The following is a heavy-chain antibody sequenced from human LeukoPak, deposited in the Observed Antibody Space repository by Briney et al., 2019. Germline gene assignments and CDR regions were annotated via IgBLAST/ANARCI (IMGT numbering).Heavy chain of an antibody. CDR3: AKPQVIRDAFDI. CDR1: GGSISSYY. V-gene: IGHV4-59*08. Sequence: SETLSLTCTVSGGSISSYYWSWIRQPPGKGLECIGYIYYSGSTNYNPSLKSRVTISVDTSKNQFSLKLSSVTAADTAVYYCAKPQVIRDAFDIWGQGTMVTVSS. CDR2: IYYSGST. J-gene: IGHJ3*02. D-gene: IGHD3-10*01.